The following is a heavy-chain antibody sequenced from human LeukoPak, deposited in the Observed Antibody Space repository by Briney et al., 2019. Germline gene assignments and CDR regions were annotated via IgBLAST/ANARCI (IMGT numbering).Heavy chain of an antibody. CDR2: IYTSGST. Sequence: SETLSLTCSVSGGSISNYYWSWIRQPPGKGLEWIGYIYTSGSTYYNPSLRSRVTISVDSSKNQFPLKLNSVTAADTAVYYCASSSIAARLSYSYFYRDVWGKGTTVTVSS. CDR3: ASSSIAARLSYSYFYRDV. CDR1: GGSISNYY. J-gene: IGHJ6*03. D-gene: IGHD6-6*01. V-gene: IGHV4-4*09.